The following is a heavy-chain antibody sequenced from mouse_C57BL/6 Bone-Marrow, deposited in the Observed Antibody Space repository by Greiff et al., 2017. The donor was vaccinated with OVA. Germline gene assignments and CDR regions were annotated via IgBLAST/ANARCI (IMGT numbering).Heavy chain of an antibody. V-gene: IGHV7-3*01. Sequence: EVKLMESGGGLVQPGGSLSLSCAASGFTFTDYYMSWVRQPPGKALEWLGFIRHKANGYTTEYSASVKGRFTISRDNSQSSLYLKMIALRAEDSATYYCAGNMAGTGFAYWGQGTLVTVSA. CDR1: GFTFTDYY. CDR2: IRHKANGYTT. CDR3: AGNMAGTGFAY. D-gene: IGHD4-1*01. J-gene: IGHJ3*01.